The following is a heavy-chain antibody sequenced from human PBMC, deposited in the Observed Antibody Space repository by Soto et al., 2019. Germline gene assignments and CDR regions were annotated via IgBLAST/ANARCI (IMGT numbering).Heavy chain of an antibody. D-gene: IGHD3-22*01. Sequence: SETLSLTCTVSGGSISSSSYYWGWIRQPPGKGLEWIGSIYYSGSTYYNPSLKSRVTISVDTSKNQFSLKLSSVTAADTAVYYCARQEYYDSSGYYQYYFDYWGQGTLVTV. CDR1: GGSISSSSYY. V-gene: IGHV4-39*01. CDR2: IYYSGST. CDR3: ARQEYYDSSGYYQYYFDY. J-gene: IGHJ4*02.